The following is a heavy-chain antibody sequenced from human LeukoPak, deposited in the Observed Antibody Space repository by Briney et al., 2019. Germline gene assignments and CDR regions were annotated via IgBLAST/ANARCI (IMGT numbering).Heavy chain of an antibody. V-gene: IGHV4-61*01. CDR2: MYYSGST. Sequence: SQTLSLTCAISGDSVSSNSAAWSWIRQPPGKGLVWIGYMYYSGSTNYNPSLKSRVTISVDTSKNQFSLKLSSVTAADTAVYYCARESFYYDSSGYYWDDYWGQGTLVTVSS. CDR1: GDSVSSNSAA. J-gene: IGHJ4*02. CDR3: ARESFYYDSSGYYWDDY. D-gene: IGHD3-22*01.